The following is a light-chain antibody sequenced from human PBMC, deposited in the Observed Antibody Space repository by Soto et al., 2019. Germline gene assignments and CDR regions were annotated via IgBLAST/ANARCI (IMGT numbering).Light chain of an antibody. J-gene: IGKJ1*01. CDR2: GAS. Sequence: EIVLTQSPGTLSLSPGERATLSCRASQSVSSSYLAWYQQKPGQAPRLLIYGASSRATGIPDRFSGSGSGTDFTFTISRLEPEDFAVYYCQQYGSSPWTFGQWTKVEIK. CDR1: QSVSSSY. V-gene: IGKV3-20*01. CDR3: QQYGSSPWT.